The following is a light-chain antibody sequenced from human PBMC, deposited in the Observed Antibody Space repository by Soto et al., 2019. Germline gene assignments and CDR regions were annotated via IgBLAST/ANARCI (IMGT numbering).Light chain of an antibody. Sequence: DIQMTQSPSTVSAYVGDSVTITCRASQSISSWLAWYQQKPGRAPKLLIYDASNLEAGVPSRFRGSGSGTDFTFTISRLQPEDIATYYCRQYENLPTFGQGTRLEIK. CDR3: RQYENLPT. CDR1: QSISSW. CDR2: DAS. J-gene: IGKJ5*01. V-gene: IGKV1-33*01.